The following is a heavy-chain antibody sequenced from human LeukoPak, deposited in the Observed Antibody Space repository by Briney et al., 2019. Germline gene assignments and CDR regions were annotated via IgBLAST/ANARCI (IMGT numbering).Heavy chain of an antibody. Sequence: GGSLRLSCVASRFQFSSYAMSWVRQAPGKGLEWVGFIRSKPYGGTTEYAASVKGRFTISRDDSKSIAYLQMNSLKTEDTAVYYCTRGSDTIFGVARDGFDHWGQGTLVTVSS. V-gene: IGHV3-49*04. D-gene: IGHD3-3*01. CDR3: TRGSDTIFGVARDGFDH. J-gene: IGHJ4*02. CDR1: RFQFSSYA. CDR2: IRSKPYGGTT.